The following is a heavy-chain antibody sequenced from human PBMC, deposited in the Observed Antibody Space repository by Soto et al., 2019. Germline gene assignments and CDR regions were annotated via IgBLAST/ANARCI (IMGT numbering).Heavy chain of an antibody. CDR1: GFTFSAYW. J-gene: IGHJ3*02. CDR3: ARGDYHDTTGPFSDAFDI. D-gene: IGHD3-22*01. V-gene: IGHV3-7*04. Sequence: EVQLVESGGGLVQPGGSLRLSCAASGFTFSAYWMSWVHQAPGKGLEWVANIKPDGSEKWYVDSVKGRFTISRDNAKKSLYLQMISLRAEDTAIYYCARGDYHDTTGPFSDAFDIWGQGTKVTVSS. CDR2: IKPDGSEK.